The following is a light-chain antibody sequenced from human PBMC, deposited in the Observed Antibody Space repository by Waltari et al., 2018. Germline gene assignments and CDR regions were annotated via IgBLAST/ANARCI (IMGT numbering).Light chain of an antibody. Sequence: DIQMTQSPSSLSASVGDRVTITCRASQSISSYLNWYQQKPGKAPKLLIYAASRLQSGVPPRLSGSGSVTEFTLTISSLQPEDFASYYCQQSYSTPRTFGQGTKLEIK. CDR2: AAS. CDR1: QSISSY. V-gene: IGKV1-39*01. J-gene: IGKJ2*01. CDR3: QQSYSTPRT.